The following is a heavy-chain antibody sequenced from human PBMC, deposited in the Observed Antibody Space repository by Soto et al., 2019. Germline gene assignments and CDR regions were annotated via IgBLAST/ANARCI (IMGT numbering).Heavy chain of an antibody. CDR2: ISGNDFST. J-gene: IGHJ3*02. CDR3: ANRNYYAYDAFDI. D-gene: IGHD3-10*01. V-gene: IGHV3-23*01. CDR1: GFTFSSYA. Sequence: EVQLLESGGGLVQPGGSLRLSCAASGFTFSSYAMSWVRQAPGKGLEWVSAISGNDFSTFYADSVKGRFTISRDNSKSTLYMQMNRLRAEDTGVYYCANRNYYAYDAFDIWGQGTMVTVSS.